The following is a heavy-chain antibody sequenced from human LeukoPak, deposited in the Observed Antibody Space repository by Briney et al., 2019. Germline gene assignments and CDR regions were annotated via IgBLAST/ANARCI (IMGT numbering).Heavy chain of an antibody. J-gene: IGHJ4*02. V-gene: IGHV1-2*02. CDR3: ARDSSRTILRPADY. D-gene: IGHD3-3*01. Sequence: ASVKVSCKASGYTFTGYYMHWVRQAPGQGLEWMGWINPNSGGTNYAQKFQGRVTMTRDTSISTAYMELSRLRSDDTAVYYCARDSSRTILRPADYWGQGTLVTVSS. CDR2: INPNSGGT. CDR1: GYTFTGYY.